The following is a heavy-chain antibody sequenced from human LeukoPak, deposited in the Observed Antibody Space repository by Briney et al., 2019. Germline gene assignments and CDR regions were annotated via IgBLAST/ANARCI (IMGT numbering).Heavy chain of an antibody. CDR3: AKSGDIVVVPAAIHFDY. V-gene: IGHV3-23*01. CDR1: GFTFSSYA. CDR2: IGGSGGST. J-gene: IGHJ4*02. D-gene: IGHD2-2*01. Sequence: GGSLRLSCAASGFTFSSYAMSWVCQAPGKGLEWVSAIGGSGGSTYNADSVKGRFTISRDNSKNTLYLQMNSLRAEDTAVYYCAKSGDIVVVPAAIHFDYWGQGTLVTVSS.